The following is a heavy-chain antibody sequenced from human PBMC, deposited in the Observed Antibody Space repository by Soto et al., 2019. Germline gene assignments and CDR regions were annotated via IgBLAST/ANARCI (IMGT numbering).Heavy chain of an antibody. CDR2: MNPNSGNT. J-gene: IGHJ4*02. CDR1: GYTFTSYD. D-gene: IGHD1-26*01. V-gene: IGHV1-8*01. Sequence: ASVKVSCKASGYTFTSYDINWVRQATGQGLEWMGWMNPNSGNTGYAQKFQGRVTMTRNTSISTTYMELSSLRSEDTAVYYCAREISGSYRFDYWGQGTLVTVSS. CDR3: AREISGSYRFDY.